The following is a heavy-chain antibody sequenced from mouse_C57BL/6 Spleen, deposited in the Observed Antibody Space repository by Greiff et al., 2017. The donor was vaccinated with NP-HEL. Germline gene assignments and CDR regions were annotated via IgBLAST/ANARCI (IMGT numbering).Heavy chain of an antibody. V-gene: IGHV1-26*01. CDR2: INPNNGGT. CDR1: GYTFTDYY. J-gene: IGHJ2*01. D-gene: IGHD4-1*01. CDR3: ASSLGGFFFDY. Sequence: EVQLQQSGPELVKPGASVKISCKASGYTFTDYYMNWVKQSHGKSLEWIGDINPNNGGTSYNQKFKGKATLTVDKSSSTAYMELRSLTSEDSAVYYCASSLGGFFFDYWGQGTTLTVSS.